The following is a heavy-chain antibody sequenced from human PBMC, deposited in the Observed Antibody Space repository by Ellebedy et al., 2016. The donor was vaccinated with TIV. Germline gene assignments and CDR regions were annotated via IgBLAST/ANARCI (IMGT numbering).Heavy chain of an antibody. J-gene: IGHJ4*02. CDR1: GGSINIGNW. CDR2: IYYDGST. D-gene: IGHD3-22*01. CDR3: AREQYYERSNYYSRYYFDY. Sequence: SETLSLTXAVSGGSINIGNWWSWVRQPPGKGLEWIGDIYYDGSTNYNPSLKSRVTLSVDRSKNQFSLELNSVTAADTAVYFCAREQYYERSNYYSRYYFDYWGQGTLVTVSS. V-gene: IGHV4-4*02.